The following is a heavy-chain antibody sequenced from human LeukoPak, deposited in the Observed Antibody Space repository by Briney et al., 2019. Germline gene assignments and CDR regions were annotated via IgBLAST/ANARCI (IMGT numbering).Heavy chain of an antibody. CDR2: INPSGDNT. CDR3: ARGIAVADAFDI. Sequence: AASVKVSCKASGYTFTSYYMYWVRQAPGQGLEWMGIINPSGDNTNYAQKFQGRVTMTRDTSTSTVYMELSSLRSEDTAVYYCARGIAVADAFDIWGQGTMVTVSS. J-gene: IGHJ3*02. CDR1: GYTFTSYY. D-gene: IGHD6-19*01. V-gene: IGHV1-46*01.